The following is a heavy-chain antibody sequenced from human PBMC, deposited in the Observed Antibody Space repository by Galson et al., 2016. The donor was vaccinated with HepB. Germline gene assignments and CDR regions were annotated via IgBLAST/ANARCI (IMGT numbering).Heavy chain of an antibody. CDR1: GASISSGGYY. Sequence: TLSLTCTVSGASISSGGYYWSWIRQHPGKGLEWIGYIYYSGSTYYNPSLKSRVTISVDTSKNQFSLKLTSVTAADTAVYYCSRVGPKWLRFEIWGQGTLVTVSS. CDR2: IYYSGST. D-gene: IGHD5-12*01. CDR3: SRVGPKWLRFEI. J-gene: IGHJ4*02. V-gene: IGHV4-31*03.